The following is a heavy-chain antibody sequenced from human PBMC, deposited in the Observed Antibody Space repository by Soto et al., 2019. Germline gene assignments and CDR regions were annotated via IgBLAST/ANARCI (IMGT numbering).Heavy chain of an antibody. CDR2: IYYSGST. CDR3: ARDQADYGAFDH. Sequence: SETLSLTCTVSGGSVSSDTHYWNWIQQPPGKGLEWIGYIYYSGSTNYKPSLKSRVTMSVDTSKNQFSLKLSSVTAADTAVYYCARDQADYGAFDHWGQGTLVTVSS. J-gene: IGHJ4*02. V-gene: IGHV4-61*01. D-gene: IGHD4-17*01. CDR1: GGSVSSDTHY.